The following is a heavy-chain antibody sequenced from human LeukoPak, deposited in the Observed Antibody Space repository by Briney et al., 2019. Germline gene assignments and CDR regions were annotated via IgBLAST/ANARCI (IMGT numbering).Heavy chain of an antibody. D-gene: IGHD3-3*01. CDR2: IKSKTDGGTT. CDR3: TTANPSQYYDFWSGYYTIDY. J-gene: IGHJ4*02. Sequence: GGSLRLSCAASGFTFSNAWMSWVRQAPGKGLEWVGRIKSKTDGGTTDYAAPVKGRFTISRDDSKNALYLQMNSLKTEDTAVYYCTTANPSQYYDFWSGYYTIDYWGQGTLVTVSS. CDR1: GFTFSNAW. V-gene: IGHV3-15*01.